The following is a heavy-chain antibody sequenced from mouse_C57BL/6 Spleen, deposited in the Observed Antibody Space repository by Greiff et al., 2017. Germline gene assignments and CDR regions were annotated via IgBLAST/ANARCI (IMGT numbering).Heavy chain of an antibody. CDR2: IYPGSGNT. V-gene: IGHV1-76*01. CDR1: GYTFTDYY. J-gene: IGHJ4*01. Sequence: QVQLQQSGAELVRPGASVKLSCKASGYTFTDYYINWVKQRPGQGLEWIARIYPGSGNTYYNEKFKGKATLTAEKSSSTAYMQLSSLTSEDSAVDFCARRTGTEGYAMDYWGQGTSVTVSS. D-gene: IGHD4-1*01. CDR3: ARRTGTEGYAMDY.